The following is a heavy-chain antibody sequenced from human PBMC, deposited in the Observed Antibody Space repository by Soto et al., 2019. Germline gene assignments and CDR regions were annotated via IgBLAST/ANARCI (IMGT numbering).Heavy chain of an antibody. CDR1: GGSISSGDYY. V-gene: IGHV4-30-4*01. Sequence: SETLSLTCTVSGGSISSGDYYWSWVRQPPGKGLEWIGYIYYSGNTHYNPSLKSRVTISLETSKNQFSLRLSSVSAADTAVYFCARDLGYYSGHYYYHYFDHCAPGTLVTVTS. CDR3: ARDLGYYSGHYYYHYFDH. CDR2: IYYSGNT. D-gene: IGHD3-22*01. J-gene: IGHJ4*02.